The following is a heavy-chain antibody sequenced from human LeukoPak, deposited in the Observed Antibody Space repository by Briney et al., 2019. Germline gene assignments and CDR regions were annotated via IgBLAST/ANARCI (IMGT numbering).Heavy chain of an antibody. CDR2: IRYDGSNK. CDR1: GFTFSSYG. Sequence: SGGSLRLSCAASGFTFSSYGMHWVRQAPGKGLEWVAFIRYDGSNKYYADSVKGRFTISRDNSKNTLYLQMNSLRAEDTAVYYCAKASPELLWYGETSFDYWGQGTLVTVSS. J-gene: IGHJ4*02. CDR3: AKASPELLWYGETSFDY. V-gene: IGHV3-30*02. D-gene: IGHD3-10*01.